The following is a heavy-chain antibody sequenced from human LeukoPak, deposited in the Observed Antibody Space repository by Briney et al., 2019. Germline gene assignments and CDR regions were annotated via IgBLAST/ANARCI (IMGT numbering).Heavy chain of an antibody. J-gene: IGHJ5*02. Sequence: GGSLRLSCAASGFTFSSYSMNWVRQAPGKGLEWVSSISSSSSYIYFADSVKGRFTISRDNAKNSLSLQMNSLRADDTAVYYCARHDWFDPWGQGTLVTVSS. CDR3: ARHDWFDP. CDR1: GFTFSSYS. D-gene: IGHD3-3*01. V-gene: IGHV3-21*01. CDR2: ISSSSSYI.